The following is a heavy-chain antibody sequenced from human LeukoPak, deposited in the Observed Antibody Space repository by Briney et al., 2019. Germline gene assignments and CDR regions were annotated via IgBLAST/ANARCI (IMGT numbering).Heavy chain of an antibody. J-gene: IGHJ5*02. CDR3: AKPRGIWSGYYRGGWFDP. D-gene: IGHD3-3*01. Sequence: SQTLSLTCAVYGGSFSGYYWSWIRQPPGKGLEWIGEINHSGSTNYNPSLKSRVTISVDTSKNQFSLKLSSVTAADTAVYYCAKPRGIWSGYYRGGWFDPWGQGTLVTVSS. CDR2: INHSGST. V-gene: IGHV4-34*01. CDR1: GGSFSGYY.